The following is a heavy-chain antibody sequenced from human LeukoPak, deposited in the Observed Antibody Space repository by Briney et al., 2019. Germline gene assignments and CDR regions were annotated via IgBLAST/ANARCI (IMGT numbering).Heavy chain of an antibody. D-gene: IGHD3-22*01. V-gene: IGHV3-23*01. CDR3: AKVRYYYDSSGYSYFDY. J-gene: IGHJ4*02. CDR1: GFTFSSYA. CDR2: ISGSGGST. Sequence: GGPLRLSCAASGFTFSSYAMSWVRQAPGKGLEWVSAISGSGGSTYYADSVKGRFTISRDNSKNTLYLQMNSLRAEDTAVYYCAKVRYYYDSSGYSYFDYWGQGTLVTVSS.